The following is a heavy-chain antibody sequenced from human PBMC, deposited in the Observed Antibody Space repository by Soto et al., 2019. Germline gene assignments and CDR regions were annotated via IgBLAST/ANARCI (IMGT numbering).Heavy chain of an antibody. D-gene: IGHD3-9*01. CDR3: ATDISLLRYFDWSTDY. V-gene: IGHV1-24*01. Sequence: ASVKVSCKASGGTFSSYAMIWVRQAPRKGLEWMGGFVPKYGETIYAQKFQGRVTMTEDTSTDTAYMELSSLRSEDTAVYYCATDISLLRYFDWSTDYWGQGTLVTVSS. J-gene: IGHJ4*02. CDR2: FVPKYGET. CDR1: GGTFSSYA.